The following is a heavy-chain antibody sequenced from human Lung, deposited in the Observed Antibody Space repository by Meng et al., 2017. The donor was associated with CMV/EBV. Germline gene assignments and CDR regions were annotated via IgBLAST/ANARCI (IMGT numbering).Heavy chain of an antibody. Sequence: QGHLAESGGCVVKHGRSLGISCAGSGVMFGAYGMHWVRQAPGKAPEWVDFILKDGSDKFYRDSVKGRFTISRDPGKNTLYLQMDSLRPEDTAIYYCVRDGDSSNWPLDYWGQGTLVTVSS. J-gene: IGHJ4*02. V-gene: IGHV3-30*03. CDR2: ILKDGSDK. D-gene: IGHD6-13*01. CDR3: VRDGDSSNWPLDY. CDR1: GVMFGAYG.